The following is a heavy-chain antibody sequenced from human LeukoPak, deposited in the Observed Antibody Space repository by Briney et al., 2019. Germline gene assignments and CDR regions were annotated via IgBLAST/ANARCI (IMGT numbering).Heavy chain of an antibody. Sequence: SETLSLACAVYGGSFSGYYWSWIRQPPGKGLEWIGEINHSGSTNYNPSLKSRVTISVDTSKNQFSLKLSSVTAADTAVYYCGRYQLPDFWGQGTLVTVSS. J-gene: IGHJ4*02. CDR2: INHSGST. CDR1: GGSFSGYY. D-gene: IGHD1-7*01. V-gene: IGHV4-34*01. CDR3: GRYQLPDF.